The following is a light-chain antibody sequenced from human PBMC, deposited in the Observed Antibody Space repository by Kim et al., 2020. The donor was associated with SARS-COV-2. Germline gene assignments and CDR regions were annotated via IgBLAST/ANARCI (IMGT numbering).Light chain of an antibody. CDR2: YDS. Sequence: APGETATITGEEDNIGRKSVHWYQKTPARPPVLVISYDSDRPSGIPERFSGSRSGNPAPLTISRVEAVDEADYFCQVWDSISNHRVFGGGTQLTVL. V-gene: IGLV3-21*01. J-gene: IGLJ3*02. CDR3: QVWDSISNHRV. CDR1: NIGRKS.